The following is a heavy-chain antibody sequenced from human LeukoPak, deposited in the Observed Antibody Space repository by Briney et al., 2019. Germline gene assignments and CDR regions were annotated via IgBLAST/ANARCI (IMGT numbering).Heavy chain of an antibody. CDR1: GYTFTSYG. Sequence: ASVKVSCKASGYTFTSYGISWVRQAPGQGLEWMGWISAYNGNTNYAQKLQGRVTMTTDTSTSTAYMELRSLRSEDTAVYYCARDLRQQLVPYVDYWGQGTLVTVSS. V-gene: IGHV1-18*01. CDR3: ARDLRQQLVPYVDY. J-gene: IGHJ4*02. CDR2: ISAYNGNT. D-gene: IGHD6-13*01.